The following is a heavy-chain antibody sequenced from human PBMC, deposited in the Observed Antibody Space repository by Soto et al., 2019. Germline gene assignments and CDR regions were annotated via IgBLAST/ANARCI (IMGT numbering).Heavy chain of an antibody. J-gene: IGHJ3*02. CDR3: ARAAYSSSFAFDI. Sequence: SETLSLTCAVYGGSFSGYYWSWIRQPPGKGLEWIGEINHSGSTNYNPSLKSRVTISVATSKNQFSLKLSSVTAADTAVYYCARAAYSSSFAFDIWGQGTMVTVSS. D-gene: IGHD6-6*01. V-gene: IGHV4-34*01. CDR1: GGSFSGYY. CDR2: INHSGST.